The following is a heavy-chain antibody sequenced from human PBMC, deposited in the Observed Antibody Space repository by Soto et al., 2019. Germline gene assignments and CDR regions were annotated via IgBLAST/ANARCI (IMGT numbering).Heavy chain of an antibody. CDR2: VYPDASDT. J-gene: IGHJ4*02. CDR1: GYTFTDFW. D-gene: IGHD3-22*01. CDR3: ARRDYYDSTDYFY. V-gene: IGHV5-51*01. Sequence: GESLKISCKGSGYTFTDFWIAWVRQMPGKGLEWMGLVYPDASDTRYSPSLQGQVTISADKSISTAYLQWRSLKASDTAMYYCARRDYYDSTDYFYWGQGTLVTVSS.